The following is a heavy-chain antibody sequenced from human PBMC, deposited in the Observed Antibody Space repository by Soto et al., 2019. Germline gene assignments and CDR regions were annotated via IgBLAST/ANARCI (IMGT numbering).Heavy chain of an antibody. D-gene: IGHD1-26*01. CDR2: IWYDGSNK. J-gene: IGHJ5*02. V-gene: IGHV3-33*01. Sequence: GGSLRLSCAASGFTFSSYGMHWVRQAPGKGLEWVAVIWYDGSNKYYADSVKGRFTISRDNSKNTLYLQMNSLRAEDTAVYYCGRDLELGATSARFDTWGQGTLVTVSS. CDR3: GRDLELGATSARFDT. CDR1: GFTFSSYG.